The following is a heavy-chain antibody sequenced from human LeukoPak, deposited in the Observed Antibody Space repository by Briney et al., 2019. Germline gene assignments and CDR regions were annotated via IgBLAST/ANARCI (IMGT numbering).Heavy chain of an antibody. CDR2: IISSSSYI. V-gene: IGHV3-21*01. D-gene: IGHD3-3*01. J-gene: IGHJ4*02. CDR3: ARDGTIFGVVTLGFDY. Sequence: GGSLRLSCAASGFTFSSYSMNWVRQAPGKGLEWVSSIISSSSYIYYADSVKGRFTISRDNAKNSLYLQMNSLRAEDTAVYYCARDGTIFGVVTLGFDYWGQGTLVTVSS. CDR1: GFTFSSYS.